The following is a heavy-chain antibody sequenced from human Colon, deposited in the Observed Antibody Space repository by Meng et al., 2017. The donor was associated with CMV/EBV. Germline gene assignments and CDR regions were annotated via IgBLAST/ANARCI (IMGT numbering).Heavy chain of an antibody. CDR3: AKPRGGYCTSFNCYTKYLDS. J-gene: IGHJ4*02. D-gene: IGHD2-2*02. CDR1: GGSMSGYY. Sequence: SETLSLTCTVFGGSMSGYYWSWIRQSPGKGLEWIGYIYYSGNTNYNPSLKSRVTISLDTSNNQFSLKLTSVTAADTAMYYCAKPRGGYCTSFNCYTKYLDSWGQGALVTVSS. CDR2: IYYSGNT. V-gene: IGHV4-59*01.